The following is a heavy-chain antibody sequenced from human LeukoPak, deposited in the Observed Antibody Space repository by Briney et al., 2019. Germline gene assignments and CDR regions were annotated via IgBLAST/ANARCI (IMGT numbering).Heavy chain of an antibody. CDR3: AKGYCSGGSCCLDY. V-gene: IGHV3-23*01. J-gene: IGHJ4*02. CDR2: ISGSGGST. CDR1: GFTFSSYA. Sequence: PGGSLRLSCAASGFTFSSYAMSWVRQAPGKGLEWVSTISGSGGSTSYADSVKGRFTISRDNSKNTLYLQMNSLRAEDTAVYYCAKGYCSGGSCCLDYWGQGTLVTVSS. D-gene: IGHD2-15*01.